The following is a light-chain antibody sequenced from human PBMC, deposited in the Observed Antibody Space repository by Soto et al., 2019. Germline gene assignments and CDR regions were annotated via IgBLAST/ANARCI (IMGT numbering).Light chain of an antibody. Sequence: EIVLTQSPGTLSLSPGESGTLSCRASQSISSSSLAWYQQRPGQAPRLLICGASSRATGIPDRFSGSGSGTDFTLTISRLEPEDFAVYYCHYGNSPPWTFGQGTKVDI. CDR3: HYGNSPPWT. V-gene: IGKV3-20*01. J-gene: IGKJ1*01. CDR1: QSISSSS. CDR2: GAS.